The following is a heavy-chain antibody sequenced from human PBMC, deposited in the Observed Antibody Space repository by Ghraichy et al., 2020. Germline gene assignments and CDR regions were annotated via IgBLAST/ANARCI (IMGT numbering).Heavy chain of an antibody. CDR1: GFTFRDFG. CDR3: AKVEFTSGFWGYFDY. J-gene: IGHJ4*02. D-gene: IGHD6-19*01. Sequence: GESLNISCAASGFTFRDFGMHWVRPAPGKGLEWVAAISYDGSDKLYADSVKGRFTISRDNSKNTMNLQINSLRADDTAVYHCAKVEFTSGFWGYFDYWGQGSLVTVSS. CDR2: ISYDGSDK. V-gene: IGHV3-30*18.